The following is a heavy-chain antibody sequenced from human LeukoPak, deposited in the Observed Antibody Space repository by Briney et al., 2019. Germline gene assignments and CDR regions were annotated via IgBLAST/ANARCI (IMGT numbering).Heavy chain of an antibody. V-gene: IGHV3-30*02. CDR3: AKAALPLKLLTGSPDY. J-gene: IGHJ4*02. CDR2: IRYDASNQ. CDR1: GFTFSSYG. D-gene: IGHD7-27*01. Sequence: GGSLRLSCAVSGFTFSSYGMNWVRQAPGKGLEWVAFIRYDASNQYYADSVKGRVTISRDNSKDTVYLQMSSVLPEDTAVYYCAKAALPLKLLTGSPDYWGQGTLVTVSS.